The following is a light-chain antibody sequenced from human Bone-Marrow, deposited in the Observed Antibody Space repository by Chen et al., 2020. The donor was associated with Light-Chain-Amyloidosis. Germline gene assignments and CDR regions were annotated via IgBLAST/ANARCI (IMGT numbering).Light chain of an antibody. CDR3: QSYQGSSQGV. V-gene: IGLV6-57*01. J-gene: IGLJ3*02. Sequence: NFMLTQPHSVSESPGKTVLISCTRSSGSIATNYVQWYQQRPGSSPTTVIYEDDQRPSGVPDRFSGLLDRASNASSLTISGLKTEGEADYFCQSYQGSSQGVFGGGTKLTVL. CDR2: EDD. CDR1: SGSIATNY.